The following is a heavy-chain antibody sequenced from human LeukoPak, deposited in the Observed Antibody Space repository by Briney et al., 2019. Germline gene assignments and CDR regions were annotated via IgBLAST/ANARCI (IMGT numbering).Heavy chain of an antibody. D-gene: IGHD3-16*01. CDR1: GGSFSGYY. V-gene: IGHV4-34*01. J-gene: IGHJ6*03. CDR3: ARVKGPGGYYYYYYMDV. Sequence: NTSETLSLTCTVYGGSFSGYYWSWIRQPPGKGLEWIGEINHSGGTKYNPSLKSRVTISVDTSKNQFSLKLSSVTAADTAMYYCARVKGPGGYYYYYYMDVWGKGTTVTVSS. CDR2: INHSGGT.